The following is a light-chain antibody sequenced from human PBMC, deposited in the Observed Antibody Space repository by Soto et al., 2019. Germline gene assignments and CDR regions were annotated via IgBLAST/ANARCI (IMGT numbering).Light chain of an antibody. CDR1: QSISTY. V-gene: IGKV1-39*01. CDR3: QVSHEIPST. CDR2: AAS. Sequence: DLQMTQSPSSLSASVGDRITITCRASQSISTYLNWYQQKPGGAPKLLIYAASNLQSGVPPRFSGSGSGTDFSLTISSLQPEDFATYYCQVSHEIPSTFGQGTKLEIK. J-gene: IGKJ2*01.